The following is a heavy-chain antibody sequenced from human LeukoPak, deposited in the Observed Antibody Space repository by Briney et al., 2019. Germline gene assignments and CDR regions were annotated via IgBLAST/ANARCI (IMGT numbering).Heavy chain of an antibody. D-gene: IGHD2-15*01. V-gene: IGHV3-69-1*01. CDR2: MTVTNKI. Sequence: GGSLRLSCAASGFTFSSHSINWVRQAPGKGLEWIATMTVTNKIYYADSVKGRFTISRDNAENSVYLQMNSLRDEDTAVYYCARTRGSYWYFDLWGRGTLVTVSS. CDR3: ARTRGSYWYFDL. CDR1: GFTFSSHS. J-gene: IGHJ2*01.